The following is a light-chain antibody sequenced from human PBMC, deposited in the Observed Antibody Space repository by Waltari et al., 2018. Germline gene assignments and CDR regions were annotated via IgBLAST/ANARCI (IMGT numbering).Light chain of an antibody. CDR2: KVS. Sequence: DVVMTQSPLSLPVTLGQPASISCRSSQSLVHSDGKTYLNWFPQRPGQSPRRLIYKVSNRDSGVPDRFSGSGSGTDFTLKISRVEAEDVGVYYCMQGTHWPWTFGQGTKVEIK. V-gene: IGKV2-30*02. CDR1: QSLVHSDGKTY. J-gene: IGKJ1*01. CDR3: MQGTHWPWT.